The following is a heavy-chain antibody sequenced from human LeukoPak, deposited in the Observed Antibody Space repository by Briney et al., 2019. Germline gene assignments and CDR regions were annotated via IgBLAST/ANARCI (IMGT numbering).Heavy chain of an antibody. CDR1: GGSFSGYY. D-gene: IGHD3-16*01. CDR3: ARARAAIRFNYMDV. Sequence: SETLSLTCAVYGGSFSGYYWSWIRQPPGKGLEWIGEINHSGSTNYNPSLKSRVTISVDTSKDQFSLKLSSVTAADTAVYYCARARAAIRFNYMDVWGKGTTVTVSS. J-gene: IGHJ6*03. V-gene: IGHV4-34*01. CDR2: INHSGST.